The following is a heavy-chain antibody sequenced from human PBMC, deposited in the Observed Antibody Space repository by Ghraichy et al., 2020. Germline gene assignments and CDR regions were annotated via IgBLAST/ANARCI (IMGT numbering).Heavy chain of an antibody. J-gene: IGHJ4*02. Sequence: SETLSLTCTVSGGSISSSSYYWGWIRQPPGKGLEWIGSISYSGSTYHNPSLKSRVTISVDTSKNQFSLKLSSVTAADTAVYYCARVVFINENYFDYWGQGTLVTVSS. D-gene: IGHD3-22*01. V-gene: IGHV4-39*01. CDR1: GGSISSSSYY. CDR3: ARVVFINENYFDY. CDR2: ISYSGST.